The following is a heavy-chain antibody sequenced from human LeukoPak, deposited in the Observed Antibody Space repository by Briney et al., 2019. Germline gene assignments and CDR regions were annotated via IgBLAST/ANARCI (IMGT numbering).Heavy chain of an antibody. Sequence: TSEALSLTCGVSGGSFSTFYWNWIRQHPGKGLEWIGEINHNGNTNYNPSLKGRVTLSVDKSKNQFSLKLRSVTAAATALYYCATVAIRAEFHFDHWGQGLLVTVSS. V-gene: IGHV4-34*01. J-gene: IGHJ4*02. CDR2: INHNGNT. CDR1: GGSFSTFY. D-gene: IGHD3-10*01. CDR3: ATVAIRAEFHFDH.